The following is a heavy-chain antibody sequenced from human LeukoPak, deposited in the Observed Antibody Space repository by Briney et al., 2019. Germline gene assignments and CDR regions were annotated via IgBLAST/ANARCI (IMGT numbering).Heavy chain of an antibody. J-gene: IGHJ6*03. CDR2: ISSSSSYI. CDR1: GFTFSSYS. D-gene: IGHD3-9*01. V-gene: IGHV3-21*01. Sequence: GGSLRLSCAASGFTFSSYSMNWVRQAPGKGLEWVSSISSSSSYIYYADSVKGRFTISRDNAKNSLYLQMNSLRAEDTAVYYCARDALRYFDWLGYYYYYYMDVWGKGTTVTVSS. CDR3: ARDALRYFDWLGYYYYYYMDV.